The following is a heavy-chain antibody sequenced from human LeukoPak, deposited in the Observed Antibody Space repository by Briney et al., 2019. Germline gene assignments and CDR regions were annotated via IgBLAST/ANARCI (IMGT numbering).Heavy chain of an antibody. D-gene: IGHD3-10*01. V-gene: IGHV3-11*04. J-gene: IGHJ4*02. CDR3: ARLQYYYGSGSSLGSPLDY. Sequence: GGSLRLSCAASGFTLSDYYMSWIRQAPGKGLEWVSYISSSSSTIYYADSVKGRFTISRDNAKNSLYLQMNSLRAEDTAVYYCARLQYYYGSGSSLGSPLDYWGQGTLVTVSS. CDR2: ISSSSSTI. CDR1: GFTLSDYY.